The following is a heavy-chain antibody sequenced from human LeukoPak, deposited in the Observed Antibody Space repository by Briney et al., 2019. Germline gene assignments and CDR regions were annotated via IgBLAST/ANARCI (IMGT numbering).Heavy chain of an antibody. V-gene: IGHV3-23*01. CDR1: GFTFSSYA. CDR3: ALRAPYYYDSSGYGY. D-gene: IGHD3-22*01. Sequence: PGGSLRLSCAASGFTFSSYAMSWVRQAPGKGLEWVSAISGSGGSTYCADSVKGRFTISRDNSKNTLYLQMNSLRAEDTAVYYCALRAPYYYDSSGYGYWGQGTLVTVSS. J-gene: IGHJ4*02. CDR2: ISGSGGST.